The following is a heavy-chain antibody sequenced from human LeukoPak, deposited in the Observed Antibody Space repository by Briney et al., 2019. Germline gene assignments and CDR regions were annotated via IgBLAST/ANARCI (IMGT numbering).Heavy chain of an antibody. Sequence: GRSLRLSCAASGFTFDDYAMHWVRQAPGKGLEWVSGISWNSGSIGYADSVKGRFTISRDNAKNSLYLQMNSLRAEDTALYYCAGIFARVGYPRWGQGTLVTVSS. CDR1: GFTFDDYA. J-gene: IGHJ4*02. CDR3: AGIFARVGYPR. CDR2: ISWNSGSI. D-gene: IGHD3-3*01. V-gene: IGHV3-9*01.